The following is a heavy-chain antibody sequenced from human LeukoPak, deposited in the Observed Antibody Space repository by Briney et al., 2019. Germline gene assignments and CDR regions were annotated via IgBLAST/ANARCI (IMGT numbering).Heavy chain of an antibody. Sequence: SETLSLTCTLSGGSISSGGYYWSWIRQHPGKGLEWIEYIYYSGSTYYNPSLKSRVTILVDTSKNQFSLKLSSVTAADTAVYYCARGMSCSGGSCYWSKGPYNWFDPWGQGTLVTVSS. J-gene: IGHJ5*02. CDR3: ARGMSCSGGSCYWSKGPYNWFDP. CDR2: IYYSGST. D-gene: IGHD2-15*01. V-gene: IGHV4-31*03. CDR1: GGSISSGGYY.